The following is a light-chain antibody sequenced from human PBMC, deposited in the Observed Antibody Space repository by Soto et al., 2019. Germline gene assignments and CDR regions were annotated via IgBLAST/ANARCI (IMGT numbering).Light chain of an antibody. J-gene: IGKJ5*01. CDR3: QQRNIWPPVT. CDR2: GAF. Sequence: PGARATLSCRPSPGVTTFLAWYQQKPGHPPRLLIYGAFNRAAGIPARFSGSGSGTDFTLTISSLEPEDSAVYYCQQRNIWPPVTFGQGTRLEIK. CDR1: PGVTTF. V-gene: IGKV3-11*01.